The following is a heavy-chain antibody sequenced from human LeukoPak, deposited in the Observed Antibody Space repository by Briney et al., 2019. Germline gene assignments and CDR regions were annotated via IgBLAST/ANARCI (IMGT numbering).Heavy chain of an antibody. J-gene: IGHJ4*02. Sequence: ASVKVSCKASGYTFTGYYMHWVRQAPGQGLEWMGWINPNSGGTNFAQKFQGRVTMTRDTSISTAYMELRSLRSDDTAVYYCAKLGYSGTADYWGQGTLVTVSS. V-gene: IGHV1-2*02. CDR3: AKLGYSGTADY. D-gene: IGHD5-12*01. CDR1: GYTFTGYY. CDR2: INPNSGGT.